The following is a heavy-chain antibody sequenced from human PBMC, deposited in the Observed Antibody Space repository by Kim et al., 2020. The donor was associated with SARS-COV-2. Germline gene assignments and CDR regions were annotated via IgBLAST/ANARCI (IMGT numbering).Heavy chain of an antibody. D-gene: IGHD3-3*01. V-gene: IGHV3-30-3*01. J-gene: IGHJ6*02. CDR3: ASGNYDESLRLPAFSTGMDF. Sequence: GGSLRLSCAASGLSFNNASMNWVRQAPGKGLEWLAGISCNGRNRKYEYAVKGRFTISRDNAKRTLFLQMNSLRVEDTGVYYCASGNYDESLRLPAFSTGMDFWGQGTPVTVSS. CDR1: GLSFNNAS. CDR2: ISCNGRNR.